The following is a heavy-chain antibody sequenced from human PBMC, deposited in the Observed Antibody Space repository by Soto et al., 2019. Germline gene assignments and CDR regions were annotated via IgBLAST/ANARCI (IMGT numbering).Heavy chain of an antibody. CDR2: INHSGHT. D-gene: IGHD3-10*01. V-gene: IGHV4-34*01. CDR3: ARGLRYYGSGSHYGLDV. Sequence: PSDTLSLTCAASGESFSVFYWSWIRPPTGKGLEWIGEINHSGHTSYNPSLKSRVTISVDTSKNQFSLKLSSVTAADTAVYYCARGLRYYGSGSHYGLDVWGQGTTVTVSS. CDR1: GESFSVFY. J-gene: IGHJ6*02.